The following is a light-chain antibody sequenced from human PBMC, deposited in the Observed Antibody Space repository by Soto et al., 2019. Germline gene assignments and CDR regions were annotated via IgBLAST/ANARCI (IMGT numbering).Light chain of an antibody. CDR2: KAS. J-gene: IGKJ1*01. CDR1: QSISSW. V-gene: IGKV1-5*03. CDR3: QQYNSYSRT. Sequence: DIQMTQSPSTLSASVGDRVTITCRDSQSISSWLAWYQQKPGKAPKLLIYKASSLESGVPSRFSGSGSGTEFTRTISSLQPDDFATYYCQQYNSYSRTFGQGTKVEIK.